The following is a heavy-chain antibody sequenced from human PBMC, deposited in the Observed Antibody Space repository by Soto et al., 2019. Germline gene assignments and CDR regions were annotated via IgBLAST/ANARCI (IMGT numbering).Heavy chain of an antibody. CDR1: GGTFSSYA. CDR3: AREVGVDSYTAMVADYGMDV. D-gene: IGHD5-18*01. CDR2: IIPIFGTA. Sequence: SVKVSCKASGGTFSSYAISWVRQAPGQGLEWMGGIIPIFGTANYAQKFQGRVTITADESTSTAYMELSSLRSEDTAVYYCAREVGVDSYTAMVADYGMDVWGQGTTVTVSS. V-gene: IGHV1-69*13. J-gene: IGHJ6*02.